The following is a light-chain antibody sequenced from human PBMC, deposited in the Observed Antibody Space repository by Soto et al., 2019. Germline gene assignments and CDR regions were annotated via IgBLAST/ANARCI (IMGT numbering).Light chain of an antibody. V-gene: IGKV1-5*01. J-gene: IGKJ1*01. CDR2: DAS. CDR3: QQYNSYSPWT. CDR1: QSISSW. Sequence: DIQMTQSPSTLSASVGDRVTITCRASQSISSWLAWYQQKPGKAPKLLIYDASSLESGVPSRFSGCGSGTDFTLTISSLQPDDFATYYCQQYNSYSPWTFGQGTKVEIK.